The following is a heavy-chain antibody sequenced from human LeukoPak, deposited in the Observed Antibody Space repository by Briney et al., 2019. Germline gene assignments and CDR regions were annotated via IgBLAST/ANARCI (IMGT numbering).Heavy chain of an antibody. CDR3: ARDPGGAAAGNY. Sequence: ASVKVSCKASGHTFTSYYMHWVRQAPGQGLEWMGIINPSGGSTSYAQKFQGRVTMTRDTSTSTVYMELSSLRSEDTAVYYCARDPGGAAAGNYWGQGTLVTVSS. CDR2: INPSGGST. J-gene: IGHJ4*02. V-gene: IGHV1-46*01. D-gene: IGHD6-13*01. CDR1: GHTFTSYY.